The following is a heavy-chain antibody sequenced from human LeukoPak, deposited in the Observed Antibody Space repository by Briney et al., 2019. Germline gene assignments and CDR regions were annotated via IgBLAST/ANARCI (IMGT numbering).Heavy chain of an antibody. CDR3: VRGSSGTVVRGVAWAWFDP. Sequence: PGGSLRLSCAASGFTFSTYWMSWVRQAPGKGLEWVANIKKDGSEKYFAGSVKGRFTISRDNAKNPLYLQMNSLRAEDTALYYCVRGSSGTVVRGVAWAWFDPWGQGTLVTVSS. CDR2: IKKDGSEK. D-gene: IGHD3-10*01. V-gene: IGHV3-7*05. J-gene: IGHJ5*02. CDR1: GFTFSTYW.